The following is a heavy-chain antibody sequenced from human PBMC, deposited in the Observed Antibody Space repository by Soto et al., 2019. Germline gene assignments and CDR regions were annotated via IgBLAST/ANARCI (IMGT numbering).Heavy chain of an antibody. Sequence: ASVKVSCKASGYTFTSFAMHWVRQAPGQRLEWMGWINGGNGDTQYSQRFQARVTFTRDTSASTAYMELSSLRSEDTAVFFCARGITGGDLDSWGQGTLVTVSS. J-gene: IGHJ4*02. CDR1: GYTFTSFA. CDR3: ARGITGGDLDS. CDR2: INGGNGDT. V-gene: IGHV1-3*01. D-gene: IGHD2-21*01.